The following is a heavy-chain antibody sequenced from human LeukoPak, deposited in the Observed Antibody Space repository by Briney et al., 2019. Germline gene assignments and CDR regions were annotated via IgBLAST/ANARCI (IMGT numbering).Heavy chain of an antibody. Sequence: GGSLRLSCAAPGFTVSNNYMSWVRQAPGKGLEWVSVIYSANRTSYADSVKGRFTISRDSSKNMLCLQMNSLRAEDTAVYYCARSPPWAPLDYWGQGTLVPVSS. CDR1: GFTVSNNY. J-gene: IGHJ4*02. V-gene: IGHV3-66*01. CDR2: IYSANRT. CDR3: ARSPPWAPLDY.